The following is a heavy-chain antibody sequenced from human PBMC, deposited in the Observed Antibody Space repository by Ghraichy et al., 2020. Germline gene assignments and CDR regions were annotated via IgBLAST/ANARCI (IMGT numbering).Heavy chain of an antibody. CDR3: ATPGRLELLAYYYYGMDV. V-gene: IGHV1-24*01. D-gene: IGHD1-7*01. Sequence: ASVKVSCKVSGYTLTELSMHWVRQAPGKGLEWMGGFDPEDGETIYAQKFQGRVTMTEDTSTDTAYMELSSLRSEDTAVYYCATPGRLELLAYYYYGMDVWGQGTTVTVSS. CDR2: FDPEDGET. CDR1: GYTLTELS. J-gene: IGHJ6*02.